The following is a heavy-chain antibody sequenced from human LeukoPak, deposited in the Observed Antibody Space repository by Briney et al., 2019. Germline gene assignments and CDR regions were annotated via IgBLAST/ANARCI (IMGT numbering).Heavy chain of an antibody. CDR2: INHSGST. Sequence: PSETLSLTCAVYGGSFSGYYWSWIRQPPGKGLEWIGEINHSGSTNYNPSLKSRVTISVDTSKNQFSLKLSSVTAADTAVYCCATSSGSYADVKAFDIWGQGTMVTVSS. CDR3: ATSSGSYADVKAFDI. CDR1: GGSFSGYY. V-gene: IGHV4-34*01. J-gene: IGHJ3*02. D-gene: IGHD1-26*01.